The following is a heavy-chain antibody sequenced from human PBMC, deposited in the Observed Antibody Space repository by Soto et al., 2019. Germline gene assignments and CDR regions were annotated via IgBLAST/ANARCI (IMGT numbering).Heavy chain of an antibody. CDR1: GFSFRDSA. CDR3: LRDIFGVVIFDS. D-gene: IGHD3-3*01. Sequence: GGSLRLSCSASGFSFRDSAMHWVRQAPGKQIEYVSAISTSGRSTFYADSVKGRFTISRDNSKNTVHLQMSSLRAEDTAMYYCLRDIFGVVIFDSWGQGTPVTVSS. J-gene: IGHJ4*02. V-gene: IGHV3-64D*06. CDR2: ISTSGRST.